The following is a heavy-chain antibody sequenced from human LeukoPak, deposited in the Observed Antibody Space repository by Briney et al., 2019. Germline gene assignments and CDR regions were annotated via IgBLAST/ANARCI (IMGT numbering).Heavy chain of an antibody. CDR1: GGSISSGGYS. CDR2: IYHSGST. D-gene: IGHD5-18*01. Sequence: PSQTLSLTCAVSGGSISSGGYSWSWIRQPPGKGLEWIGYIYHSGSTYYNPSLKSRVTISVDRSKNQFYLKLSSVTAADTAVYYCASGYSYGYAGGLDYWGQGTLVTVSS. V-gene: IGHV4-30-2*01. CDR3: ASGYSYGYAGGLDY. J-gene: IGHJ4*02.